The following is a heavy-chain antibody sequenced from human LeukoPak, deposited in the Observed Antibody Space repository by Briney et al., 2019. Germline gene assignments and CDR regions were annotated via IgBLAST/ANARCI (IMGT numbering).Heavy chain of an antibody. CDR3: ARRGFGVAFDI. D-gene: IGHD3-3*01. J-gene: IGHJ3*02. CDR1: GFTFSSYA. Sequence: GGSLRLSCAASGFTFSSYAMHWVRQAPGKGLEWVAVISYDGSNKYYADSVKGRFTISRDNSKNTLYLQMNSLRAEDTAVYYCARRGFGVAFDIWAKGQWSPSLQ. CDR2: ISYDGSNK. V-gene: IGHV3-30*04.